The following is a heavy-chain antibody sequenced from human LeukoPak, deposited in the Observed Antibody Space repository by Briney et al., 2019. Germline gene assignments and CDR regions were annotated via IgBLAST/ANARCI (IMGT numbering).Heavy chain of an antibody. V-gene: IGHV3-30-3*01. CDR2: ISYDGSNK. J-gene: IGHJ4*02. Sequence: PGTSLRLSCAASGFTFSSYVMHWVRQAPGKGLEWVAVISYDGSNKYYADSVKGRFTISRDNSKNTLYLQMNSLRAEDTAVYYCAKDREYYYDSSGYYHLIGAFDYWGQGTLVTVSS. CDR1: GFTFSSYV. D-gene: IGHD3-22*01. CDR3: AKDREYYYDSSGYYHLIGAFDY.